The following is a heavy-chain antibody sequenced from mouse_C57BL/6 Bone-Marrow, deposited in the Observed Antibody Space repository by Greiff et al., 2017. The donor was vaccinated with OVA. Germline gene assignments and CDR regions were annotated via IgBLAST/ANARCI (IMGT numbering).Heavy chain of an antibody. J-gene: IGHJ1*03. CDR1: GYTFTDYY. CDR2: IYPGSGNT. CDR3: ARRGQGYFDV. V-gene: IGHV1-76*01. Sequence: QVQLKESGAELVRPGASVKLSCKASGYTFTDYYINWVKQRPGQGLEWIARIYPGSGNTYYNEKFKGKATLTAEKSSSTAYMQLSSLTSEDSAVYFCARRGQGYFDVWGTGTTVTVSS.